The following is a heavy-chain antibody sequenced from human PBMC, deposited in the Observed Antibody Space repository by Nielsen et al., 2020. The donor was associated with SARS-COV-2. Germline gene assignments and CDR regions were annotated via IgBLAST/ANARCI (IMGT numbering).Heavy chain of an antibody. CDR3: ARERLFNYPLDY. CDR1: SGSVSSGSHY. J-gene: IGHJ4*02. V-gene: IGHV4-61*01. CDR2: IYYSGST. D-gene: IGHD3-22*01. Sequence: SETLSLTCTVSSGSVSSGSHYWSWIRQPPGKGLEWIGYIYYSGSTNYNPSLKSRVTISVDTSKNQFSLKLSSVTAADTAVYYCARERLFNYPLDYWGQGTLVTVSS.